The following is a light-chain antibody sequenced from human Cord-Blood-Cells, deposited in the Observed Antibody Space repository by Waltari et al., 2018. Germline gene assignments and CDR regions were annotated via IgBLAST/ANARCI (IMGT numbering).Light chain of an antibody. CDR3: CSYAGSSTYVV. CDR2: GGS. V-gene: IGLV2-23*01. J-gene: IGLJ2*01. CDR1: SSDVGSYHL. Sequence: QSALTQPASVSGSPGQSITISCTGTSSDVGSYHLVSWYQQHPGKAPKLMIYGGSKRPSGVSNRFSGSKSGNTASLTIAGLQAEDEADYYCCSYAGSSTYVVFGGGTKLTVL.